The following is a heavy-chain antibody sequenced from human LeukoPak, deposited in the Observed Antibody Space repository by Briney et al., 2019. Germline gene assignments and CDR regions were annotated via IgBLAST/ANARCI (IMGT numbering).Heavy chain of an antibody. D-gene: IGHD5-24*01. CDR3: ARDGGDGYKADWFDT. Sequence: GASVKVSCKASGYTFTSYDINWVRQATGQGLEWMGWMDPNSGNTGYAQKFQGRVTITRNTSISTAYMELSSLRSEDTAVYYCARDGGDGYKADWFDTWGQGTLVTVSS. CDR2: MDPNSGNT. J-gene: IGHJ5*02. V-gene: IGHV1-8*03. CDR1: GYTFTSYD.